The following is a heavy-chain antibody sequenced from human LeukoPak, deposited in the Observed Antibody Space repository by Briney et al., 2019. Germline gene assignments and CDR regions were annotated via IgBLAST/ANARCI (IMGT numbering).Heavy chain of an antibody. V-gene: IGHV1-8*01. CDR1: GYTFTSYD. D-gene: IGHD6-13*01. CDR2: MNPNSGNT. CDR3: ARLHSGYSSSWYYFGY. Sequence: ASVKVSCKASGYTFTSYDINWVRQATGQGLEWMGWMNPNSGNTGYAQKFQGRVTMTRNTSISTAYMELSSLRSEDTAVYYCARLHSGYSSSWYYFGYWGQGTLVTVSS. J-gene: IGHJ4*02.